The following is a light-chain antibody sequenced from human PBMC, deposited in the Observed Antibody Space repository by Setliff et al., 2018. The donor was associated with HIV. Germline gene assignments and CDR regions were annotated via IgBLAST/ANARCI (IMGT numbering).Light chain of an antibody. CDR3: SSFTSSNTVI. J-gene: IGLJ2*01. CDR2: DDS. CDR1: SSDIGGYDH. Sequence: QSALTQPASVSGSPGQSITISCLGTSSDIGGYDHVSWYQQHPGKVPKLIIYDDSRCPIGESHRFSGFKSGNTASLTISGLRAEDEADYYCSSFTSSNTVIFGGGTKVTVL. V-gene: IGLV2-14*01.